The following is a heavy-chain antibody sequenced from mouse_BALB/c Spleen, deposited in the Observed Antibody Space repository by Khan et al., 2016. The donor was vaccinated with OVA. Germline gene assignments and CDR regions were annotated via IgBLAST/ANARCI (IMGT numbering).Heavy chain of an antibody. CDR2: ISTGGHYT. CDR1: GFTFSTYG. Sequence: XVKLMESGGDLVEPGGSLKLSCAASGFTFSTYGMSWVRQTPDKRLEWVATISTGGHYTYYPDSVRGRFTISRDNAKNTLYLQLTSLKSEDTAMFYCARLAYYYDSEGFAYWGQGTLVTVSA. V-gene: IGHV5-6*02. J-gene: IGHJ3*01. D-gene: IGHD1-1*01. CDR3: ARLAYYYDSEGFAY.